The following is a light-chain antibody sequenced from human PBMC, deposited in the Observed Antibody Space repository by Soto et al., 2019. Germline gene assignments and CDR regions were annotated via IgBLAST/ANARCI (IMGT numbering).Light chain of an antibody. CDR1: QSVSSY. V-gene: IGKV3-15*01. J-gene: IGKJ4*01. CDR2: GAS. Sequence: IVMKKSPATVSVYTGERATLSCRASQSVSSYLAWYQQKPGQAPRLLIYGASTRATDIPARFSGSGSGTEFTLTISSRQSEDFALYYCQQYNNWPLTFGG. CDR3: QQYNNWPLT.